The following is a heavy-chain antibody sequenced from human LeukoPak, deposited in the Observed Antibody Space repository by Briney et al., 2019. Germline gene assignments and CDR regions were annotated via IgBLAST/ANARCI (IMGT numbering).Heavy chain of an antibody. V-gene: IGHV5-51*01. Sequence: GESLNISCQASGYRFTTDCIAGAGHMPGKGLEWMGIIYPRDSDTRYNPSFQGQVTISADKSISTISLQWSGLKPSDTSLNYCARQAYKIGTSGGECLPHGMDVWGQGTAVTVSS. D-gene: IGHD2-21*01. CDR1: GYRFTTDC. CDR3: ARQAYKIGTSGGECLPHGMDV. J-gene: IGHJ6*02. CDR2: IYPRDSDT.